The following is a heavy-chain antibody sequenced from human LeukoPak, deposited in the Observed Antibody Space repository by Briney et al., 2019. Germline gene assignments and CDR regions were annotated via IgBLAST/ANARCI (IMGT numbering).Heavy chain of an antibody. J-gene: IGHJ5*02. Sequence: PSETLSLTCTVSGGSISSYYWSWIRQPPGKGLEWIGYIYYSGSTSYNPSLKSRVTISVDTSKNQFSLKLSSVTAADTAVYYCARGGADIVVVPADWFDPWGQGTLVTVSS. V-gene: IGHV4-59*01. CDR1: GGSISSYY. D-gene: IGHD2-2*01. CDR3: ARGGADIVVVPADWFDP. CDR2: IYYSGST.